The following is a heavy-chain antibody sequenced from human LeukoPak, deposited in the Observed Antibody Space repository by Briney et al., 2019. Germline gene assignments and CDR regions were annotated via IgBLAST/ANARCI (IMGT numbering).Heavy chain of an antibody. CDR1: GFTFSSYG. D-gene: IGHD3-10*01. CDR3: ARDPLTMVRGVILTETRRGYYFDY. J-gene: IGHJ4*02. Sequence: GGSLRLSCAASGFTFSSYGMHWVRQAPGKGLEWVAVISYDGSNKYYADSVKGRFTISRDNSKNTLYLQMNSLRAEDTAVYYCARDPLTMVRGVILTETRRGYYFDYWGQGTLVTVSS. V-gene: IGHV3-30*03. CDR2: ISYDGSNK.